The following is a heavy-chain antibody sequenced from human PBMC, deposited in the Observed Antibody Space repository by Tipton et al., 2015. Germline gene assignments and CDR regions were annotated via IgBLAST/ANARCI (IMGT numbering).Heavy chain of an antibody. V-gene: IGHV1-8*02. CDR3: ARGLVGATGIVGY. Sequence: QLVQSGAEVKKPGASVKVSCKASGYTFTSHGFNWVRQATGQGLEWMGWMNPNSGNTGYAQKFQGRVTVTRNTSISTAYMELSSLRSEDTAVYYCARGLVGATGIVGYWGQGTLVTVSS. CDR1: GYTFTSHG. J-gene: IGHJ4*02. D-gene: IGHD1-26*01. CDR2: MNPNSGNT.